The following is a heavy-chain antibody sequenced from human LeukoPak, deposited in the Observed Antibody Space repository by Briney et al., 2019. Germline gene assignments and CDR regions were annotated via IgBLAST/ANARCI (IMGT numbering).Heavy chain of an antibody. CDR3: AKDQSSDFDY. Sequence: PGGSLRLSCAASGFTLSSYGMHWVRQAPGKGLEWVAFIHYDGSNKYYADSVKGRFTISRDNSKNTLYVQMHSLRVEDTAVYYCAKDQSSDFDYWGQGTLVTVSS. J-gene: IGHJ4*02. V-gene: IGHV3-30*02. D-gene: IGHD2-15*01. CDR1: GFTLSSYG. CDR2: IHYDGSNK.